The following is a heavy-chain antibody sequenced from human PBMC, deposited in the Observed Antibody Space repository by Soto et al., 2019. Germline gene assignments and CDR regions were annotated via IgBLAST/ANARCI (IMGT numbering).Heavy chain of an antibody. D-gene: IGHD3-9*01. V-gene: IGHV3-23*01. CDR2: ISGSGGST. CDR1: GFTFSSYA. J-gene: IGHJ5*02. Sequence: EVQLLESGGGLVQPGGSLRLSCAASGFTFSSYAMSWVRQAPGKGLEWVAAISGSGGSTYYADSVKGRCTISRDNSKNTLYQQMMTLMGADTAVYYCAKDGHPIPYLTGYDRPGWFDPWGRGTLVTVS. CDR3: AKDGHPIPYLTGYDRPGWFDP.